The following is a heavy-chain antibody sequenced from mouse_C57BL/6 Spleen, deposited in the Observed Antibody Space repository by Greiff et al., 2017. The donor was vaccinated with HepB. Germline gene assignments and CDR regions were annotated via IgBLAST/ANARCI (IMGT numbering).Heavy chain of an antibody. J-gene: IGHJ1*03. V-gene: IGHV1-69*01. CDR1: GYTFTSYW. CDR3: ARNWAYWYFDV. D-gene: IGHD4-1*01. Sequence: QVQLKQPGAELVMPGASVKLSCKASGYTFTSYWMHWVKQRPGQGLEWIGEIDPSDSYTNYNQKFKGKSTLTVDKSSSTAYMQLSSLTSEDSAVYYCARNWAYWYFDVWGTGTTVTVSS. CDR2: IDPSDSYT.